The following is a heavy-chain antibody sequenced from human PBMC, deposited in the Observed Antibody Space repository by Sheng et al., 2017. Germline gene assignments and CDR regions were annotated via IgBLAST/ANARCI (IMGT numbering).Heavy chain of an antibody. CDR3: AFAYSSSWYDYYYYMDV. D-gene: IGHD6-13*01. Sequence: QVQLQESGPGLVKAFRRPLSLTCTVSGGSISSYYWSWIRQPPGKGLEWIGYIYYSGSTNYNPSLQESSTISVDTSKNQFSLKLSSVTAADTAVYYCAFAYSSSWYDYYYYMDVWGKGTTVTVSS. J-gene: IGHJ6*03. CDR2: IYYSGST. CDR1: GGSISSYY. V-gene: IGHV4-59*01.